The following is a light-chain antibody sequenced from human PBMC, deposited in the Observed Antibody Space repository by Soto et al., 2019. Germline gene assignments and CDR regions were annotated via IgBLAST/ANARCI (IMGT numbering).Light chain of an antibody. CDR3: QQYNSYSLT. J-gene: IGKJ4*01. CDR1: QSISSW. CDR2: DAS. Sequence: DIQMTQSPSTLSASVGDRVTITCRASQSISSWLAWYQQKPGKAPKLLIYDASSLESGVPSRFSGSGAGTEFTLTISSLQPDDFATYYCQQYNSYSLTFGGGTKVVIK. V-gene: IGKV1-5*01.